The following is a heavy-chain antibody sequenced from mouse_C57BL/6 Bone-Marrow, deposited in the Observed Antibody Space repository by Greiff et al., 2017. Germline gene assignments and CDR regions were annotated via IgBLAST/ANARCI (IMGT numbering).Heavy chain of an antibody. J-gene: IGHJ4*01. CDR1: GFTFSDYY. CDR2: INPDGSST. V-gene: IGHV5-16*01. Sequence: DVMLLEPEGGLVQPGSSMKLSCTASGFTFSDYYMPWVRQVPEKGLEWVANINPDGSSTYYLESLKSRFIISRDNAKNTLYLQMSSLKSEDTATYYCAREFTTVVAKDYAMGYWGQGTSVTVSS. CDR3: AREFTTVVAKDYAMGY. D-gene: IGHD1-1*01.